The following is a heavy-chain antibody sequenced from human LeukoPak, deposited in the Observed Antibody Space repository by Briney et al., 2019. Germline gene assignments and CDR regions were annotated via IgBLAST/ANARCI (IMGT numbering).Heavy chain of an antibody. CDR2: INHSGST. D-gene: IGHD3-10*01. CDR3: ARGRYYGSGKRYYFDY. CDR1: GGSFSGYY. Sequence: MTSETLSLTCAVYGGSFSGYYWSWIRQPPGKGLEWIGEINHSGSTNYNPSLKSRVTISVDTSKNQFSLKLSSVTAADTAVYYCARGRYYGSGKRYYFDYWGQGTLVTVSS. J-gene: IGHJ4*02. V-gene: IGHV4-34*01.